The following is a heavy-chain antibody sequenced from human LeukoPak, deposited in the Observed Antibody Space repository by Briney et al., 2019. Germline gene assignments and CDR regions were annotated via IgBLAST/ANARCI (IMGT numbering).Heavy chain of an antibody. J-gene: IGHJ4*02. V-gene: IGHV1-18*01. CDR1: GYTFTSYG. Sequence: ASVKVSCKASGYTFTSYGIRWVRQAPGQGLEWMGWISAYNGNTNYAQKLQGRVTMTTDTSTSTAYMELRRLRSDDTAVYYCARGRITMVRGVISVYYFDYWGQGTLVTVSS. CDR3: ARGRITMVRGVISVYYFDY. CDR2: ISAYNGNT. D-gene: IGHD3-10*01.